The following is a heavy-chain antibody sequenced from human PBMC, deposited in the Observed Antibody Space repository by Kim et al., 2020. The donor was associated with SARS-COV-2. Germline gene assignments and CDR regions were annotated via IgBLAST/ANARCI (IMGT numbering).Heavy chain of an antibody. CDR2: VNAGNGNT. CDR1: GYTFSRYA. J-gene: IGHJ4*02. CDR3: ATDRVACGLSGGDCYSGPFDY. Sequence: ASVKVSCKASGYTFSRYAMHWVRQAPGQRLEWMGWVNAGNGNTKYSQKFQGRVTITRDTSASTAYMELSSLRSEDTAVYYCATDRVACGLSGGDCYSGPFDYWCQGHLVTVSS. V-gene: IGHV1-3*01. D-gene: IGHD2-21*02.